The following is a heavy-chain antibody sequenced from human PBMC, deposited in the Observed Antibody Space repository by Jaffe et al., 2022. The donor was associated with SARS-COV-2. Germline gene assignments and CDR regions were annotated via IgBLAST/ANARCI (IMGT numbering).Heavy chain of an antibody. CDR3: AGTQGQCGDSCFGEFGF. V-gene: IGHV4-38-2*02. Sequence: QVQLQESGPGLVQPSETPSLTCTVSDSSINGGYYYGWVRQSPGKGLEWIGSIHDSGTAYYNPSLRGRVTISIDRSKKQVSLRLNSVTAEDTAVYFCAGTQGQCGDSCFGEFGFWGQGTPVTVSS. CDR2: IHDSGTA. CDR1: DSSINGGYY. D-gene: IGHD5-18*01. J-gene: IGHJ4*02.